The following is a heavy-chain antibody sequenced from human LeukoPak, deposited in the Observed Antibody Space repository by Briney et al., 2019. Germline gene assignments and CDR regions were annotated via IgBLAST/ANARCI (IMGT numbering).Heavy chain of an antibody. CDR3: AATTMNVAASGAFDI. CDR1: GFTFTSSA. J-gene: IGHJ3*02. Sequence: SVKVSCKASGFTFTSSAVQWVRQARGQRLEWIGWIVVGSGNTNYAQKFQERVTITRDMSTSTAYMGLSSLRSEDTAVYYCAATTMNVAASGAFDIWGQGTMVTVSS. CDR2: IVVGSGNT. V-gene: IGHV1-58*01. D-gene: IGHD3-10*01.